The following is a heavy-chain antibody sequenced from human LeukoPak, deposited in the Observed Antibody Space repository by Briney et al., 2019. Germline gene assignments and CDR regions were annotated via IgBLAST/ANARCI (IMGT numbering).Heavy chain of an antibody. V-gene: IGHV1-2*02. D-gene: IGHD2-2*02. CDR1: GYTFTSYG. CDR3: ARRVKYCSSTSCYNFDY. J-gene: IGHJ4*02. Sequence: ASVKVSCKASGYTFTSYGISWVRQAPGQGLEWMGWINPNSGGTNYAQKFQGRVTMTRDTSISTAYMELSRLRSDDTAVYYCARRVKYCSSTSCYNFDYWGQGTLVTVSS. CDR2: INPNSGGT.